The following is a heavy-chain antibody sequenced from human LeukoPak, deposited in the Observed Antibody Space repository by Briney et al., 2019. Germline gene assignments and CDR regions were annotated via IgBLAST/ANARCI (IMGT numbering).Heavy chain of an antibody. J-gene: IGHJ4*02. D-gene: IGHD1-14*01. Sequence: GGSLRLSCAASGFTFSSYAMHWVRQAPGKGLEWVAFIHYDGSNNYYADSVKGRFTISRDNSKNTLYLQMNSLRAEDTAVYYCAKPARTDYADYWGQGTLVTVSS. V-gene: IGHV3-30*02. CDR3: AKPARTDYADY. CDR2: IHYDGSNN. CDR1: GFTFSSYA.